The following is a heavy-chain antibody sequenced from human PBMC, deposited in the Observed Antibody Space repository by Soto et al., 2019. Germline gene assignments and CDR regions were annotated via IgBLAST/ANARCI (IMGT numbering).Heavy chain of an antibody. D-gene: IGHD6-6*01. V-gene: IGHV3-23*01. CDR3: AKGARPFEY. CDR1: GFTFSSNA. CDR2: ISSSGGNT. Sequence: EVQLLESGGTLVQPGWSLRLSCAASGFTFSSNAMTWVRQAPGKGLEWVSAISSSGGNTYYADSVKGRFTISRDNSKNTVYLQMNSLRAEDTAVYYCAKGARPFEYWGQGTLVTVSS. J-gene: IGHJ4*02.